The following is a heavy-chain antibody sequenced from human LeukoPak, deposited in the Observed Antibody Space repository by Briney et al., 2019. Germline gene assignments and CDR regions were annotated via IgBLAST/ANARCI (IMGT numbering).Heavy chain of an antibody. J-gene: IGHJ6*02. CDR3: ARVGCSRSSCYVDYYYYYGMDV. D-gene: IGHD2-2*01. Sequence: PGGSLRLSCAASGFTFSSYAMHWVRQAPGKGLEWVAVISYDGSNKYYADSVKGRFTISRDNSKNTLYLQMNSLRAEDTAAYYCARVGCSRSSCYVDYYYYYGMDVWGQGITVTVSS. CDR1: GFTFSSYA. CDR2: ISYDGSNK. V-gene: IGHV3-30-3*01.